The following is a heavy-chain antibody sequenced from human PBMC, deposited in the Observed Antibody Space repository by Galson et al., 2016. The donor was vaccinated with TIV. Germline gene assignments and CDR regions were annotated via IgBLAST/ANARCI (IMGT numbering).Heavy chain of an antibody. J-gene: IGHJ4*02. D-gene: IGHD1-26*01. CDR2: IIPMFGTA. Sequence: SVKVSCKASGGTFSSYVIKWVRQAPGQGLGWMGEIIPMFGTANYAQKFQGRVTITADESTSTAYMELSSLKSEDTAVYYCTRDLGRRREYWGQGTLVTVSS. CDR1: GGTFSSYV. V-gene: IGHV1-69*13. CDR3: TRDLGRRREY.